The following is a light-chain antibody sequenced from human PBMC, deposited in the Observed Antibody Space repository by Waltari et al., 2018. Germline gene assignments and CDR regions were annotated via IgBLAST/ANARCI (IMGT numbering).Light chain of an antibody. V-gene: IGLV2-8*01. CDR2: EVS. CDR1: SSDVGGYNY. J-gene: IGLJ2*01. Sequence: QSALTQPPSASGSPGQSVTISCTGTSSDVGGYNYVSWYQQHPGKAPKLIIYEVSNGPSAVPGRFSGSKSGNTASLTVSGLQAEDEADYYCSSYAGSNNVVFGGGTKLTVL. CDR3: SSYAGSNNVV.